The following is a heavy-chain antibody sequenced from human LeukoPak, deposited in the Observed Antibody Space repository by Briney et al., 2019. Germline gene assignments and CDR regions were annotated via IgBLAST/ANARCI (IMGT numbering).Heavy chain of an antibody. CDR2: IYHSGST. V-gene: IGHV4-30-2*01. CDR3: ARVSSGGYFDY. Sequence: SQTLSLICAVSGGSISGGGYTWGWIRQPPGKGLEWIGYIYHSGSTYYNPSLKSRVTISVDRSKNQFSLKLSSVTAADTAVYYCARVSSGGYFDYWGQGTLVSVSS. CDR1: GGSISGGGYT. J-gene: IGHJ4*02. D-gene: IGHD3-16*01.